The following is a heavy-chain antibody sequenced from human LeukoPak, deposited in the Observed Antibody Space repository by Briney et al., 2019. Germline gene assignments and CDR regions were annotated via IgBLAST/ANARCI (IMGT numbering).Heavy chain of an antibody. V-gene: IGHV3-7*03. D-gene: IGHD2-21*01. CDR3: AKDFRIGYSAHFDY. CDR2: LGGDGSVK. J-gene: IGHJ4*02. Sequence: GGSLRLSCAATGFTFNIYWMGWVRQAPGKGLEWVASLGGDGSVKHFLDSVEGRFAISRDNAKNSLYLQMNSLRGEDTAVYYCAKDFRIGYSAHFDYWGQGALVTVSS. CDR1: GFTFNIYW.